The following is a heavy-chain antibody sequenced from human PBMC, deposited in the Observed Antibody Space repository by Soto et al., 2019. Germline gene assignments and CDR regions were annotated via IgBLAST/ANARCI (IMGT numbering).Heavy chain of an antibody. V-gene: IGHV3-23*01. D-gene: IGHD3-9*01. CDR2: ISGSGGST. J-gene: IGHJ4*02. Sequence: EVQLLESGGGLVQPGGSLRLSCAASGFTFSSYAMSWVRQAPGKGLEWVSAISGSGGSTYYADSVKGRFTISRDNSKNTLYLQMTSLRAEDTAVYYCAKVGDILTGYSEPTFDYWGQGTLVTVSS. CDR3: AKVGDILTGYSEPTFDY. CDR1: GFTFSSYA.